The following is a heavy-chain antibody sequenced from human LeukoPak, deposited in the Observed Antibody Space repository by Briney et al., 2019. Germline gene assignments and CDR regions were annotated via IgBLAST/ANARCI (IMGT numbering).Heavy chain of an antibody. CDR3: ARYYGDYTHDAFDI. V-gene: IGHV4-4*02. CDR2: IYHSGST. CDR1: GGSISSSNW. J-gene: IGHJ3*02. D-gene: IGHD4-17*01. Sequence: PSGTLFLTCAVSGGSISSSNWWSWVRQPPGKGLEWIGEIYHSGSTNYNPSLKSRVTISVDKSKNQFSLKLSSVTAADTAVYYCARYYGDYTHDAFDIWGQGTMVTVSS.